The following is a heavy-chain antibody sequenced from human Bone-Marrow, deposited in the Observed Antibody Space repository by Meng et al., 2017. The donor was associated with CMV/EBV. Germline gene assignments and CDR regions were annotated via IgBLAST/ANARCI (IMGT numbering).Heavy chain of an antibody. CDR1: GGSICSSSYY. Sequence: SETVSLTCTVSGGSICSSSYYWGWIRQPPGKGLEWIGSIYYSGSTCYNPSLKSRVTISVDRSKNQFSLKRRSATAADTAVYYCARGRVGATEKSFDYWGQGTLVTVSS. J-gene: IGHJ4*02. V-gene: IGHV4-39*07. CDR3: ARGRVGATEKSFDY. D-gene: IGHD1-26*01. CDR2: IYYSGST.